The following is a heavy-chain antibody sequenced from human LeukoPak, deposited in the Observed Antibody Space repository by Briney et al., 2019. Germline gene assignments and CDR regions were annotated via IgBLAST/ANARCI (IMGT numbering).Heavy chain of an antibody. CDR2: MNANSGNT. CDR3: ARALDSSSWYYYYMDV. D-gene: IGHD6-13*01. CDR1: GYTFTSYD. V-gene: IGHV1-8*03. J-gene: IGHJ6*03. Sequence: ASVKVSCKASGYTFTSYDINWVRQATGQGLEWMGWMNANSGNTGYAQKFQGRVTITRNTSISTAYMELSSLRCEDTAVYYCARALDSSSWYYYYMDVWGKGTTVTVSS.